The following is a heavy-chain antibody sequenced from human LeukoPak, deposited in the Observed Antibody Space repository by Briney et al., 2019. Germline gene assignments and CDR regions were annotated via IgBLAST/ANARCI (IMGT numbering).Heavy chain of an antibody. J-gene: IGHJ4*02. CDR3: VRDHSDILTGYYGY. D-gene: IGHD3-9*01. Sequence: GASVKVSCKASGYTFTSYGISWVRQAPGQGLEWMGWISACNGNTNYAQKLQGRVTMTTDTSTSTAYMELRSLRSDDTAVYYCVRDHSDILTGYYGYWGQGTLVSVSS. V-gene: IGHV1-18*04. CDR2: ISACNGNT. CDR1: GYTFTSYG.